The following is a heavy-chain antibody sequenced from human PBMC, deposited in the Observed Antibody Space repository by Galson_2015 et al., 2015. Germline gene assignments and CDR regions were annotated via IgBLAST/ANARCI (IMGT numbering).Heavy chain of an antibody. CDR3: SRDGGGDYIFDY. CDR1: GFTFGGYA. J-gene: IGHJ4*02. V-gene: IGHV3-49*03. CDR2: IRSKIYGGTT. D-gene: IGHD4-17*01. Sequence: SLRLSCAASGFTFGGYAMSWFRQAPGKGLEWVGFIRSKIYGGTTEYAASVKGRFTISRDDSKSIAHLQMSSLKTEDTSVYYCSRDGGGDYIFDYWGQGTLVTVSS.